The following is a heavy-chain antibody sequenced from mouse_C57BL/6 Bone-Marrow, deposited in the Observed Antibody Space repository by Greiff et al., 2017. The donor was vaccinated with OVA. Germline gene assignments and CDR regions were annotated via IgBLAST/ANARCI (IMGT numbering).Heavy chain of an antibody. V-gene: IGHV5-6*02. CDR2: ISSGGSYT. Sequence: EVKLQESGGDLVKPGGSLKLSCAASGFTFSSYGMSWVRQTPDKRLEWVATISSGGSYTYYPDSVKGRFTISRDNAKNTLYLQMSSLKSEDTAMYYCARRYDGYYGGAMDYWGQGTSVTVSS. CDR1: GFTFSSYG. J-gene: IGHJ4*01. CDR3: ARRYDGYYGGAMDY. D-gene: IGHD2-3*01.